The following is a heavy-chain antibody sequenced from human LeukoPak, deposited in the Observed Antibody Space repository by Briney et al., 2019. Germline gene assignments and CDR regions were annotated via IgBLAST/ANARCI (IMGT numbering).Heavy chain of an antibody. V-gene: IGHV4-39*01. CDR3: ARHLGGSGSSDAFDI. CDR2: IYYGGKT. J-gene: IGHJ3*02. CDR1: GGSISSGGYY. D-gene: IGHD3-3*01. Sequence: SQTLSLTCTVSGGSISSGGYYWSWIRQPPGKGLEWIGTIYYGGKTYYSPSLKSRVTTSVDTPKNQFSLKLSSVTAADTAVYYCARHLGGSGSSDAFDIWGQGTMVTVSS.